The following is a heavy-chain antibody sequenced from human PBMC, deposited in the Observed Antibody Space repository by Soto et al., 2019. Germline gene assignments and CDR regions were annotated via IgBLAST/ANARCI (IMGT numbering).Heavy chain of an antibody. Sequence: AVQVSCKPSGCTFSSYAIIWVRQAPGQGLEWMGGIIPIFGTSNYAQKLQGRVTITADESTSTAYMELSSLRSEDTGVYYCARESRTPSSLAYYYYYGMDVWGQGTTVTVSS. CDR1: GCTFSSYA. V-gene: IGHV1-69*13. CDR2: IIPIFGTS. D-gene: IGHD6-6*01. J-gene: IGHJ6*02. CDR3: ARESRTPSSLAYYYYYGMDV.